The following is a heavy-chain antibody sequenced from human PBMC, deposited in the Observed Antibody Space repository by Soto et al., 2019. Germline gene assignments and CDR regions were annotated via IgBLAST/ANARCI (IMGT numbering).Heavy chain of an antibody. CDR2: IYYSGST. Sequence: TLSLTCTVSGGSISSSSYYWGWIRQPPGKGLEWIGSIYYSGSTYYNPSLKSRVTISVDTSKNQFSLKLSSVTAADTAVYYCARIGYSSGIRGAFDIWGQGTMVTVSS. D-gene: IGHD6-19*01. CDR1: GGSISSSSYY. CDR3: ARIGYSSGIRGAFDI. J-gene: IGHJ3*02. V-gene: IGHV4-39*01.